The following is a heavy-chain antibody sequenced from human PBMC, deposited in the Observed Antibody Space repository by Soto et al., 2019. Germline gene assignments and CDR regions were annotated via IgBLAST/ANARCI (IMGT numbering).Heavy chain of an antibody. CDR3: ARQIYDSDTGPNFQYYFDS. V-gene: IGHV5-10-1*01. J-gene: IGHJ4*02. Sequence: PWASLQISCHVSGYSFAGYWITWVRQKPGKGLEWMGRIDPSDSQTYYSPSFRGHVTISVTKSITTVFLQWSSLRASDTAMYYCARQIYDSDTGPNFQYYFDSWGQGTPVTVSS. CDR2: IDPSDSQT. D-gene: IGHD3-22*01. CDR1: GYSFAGYW.